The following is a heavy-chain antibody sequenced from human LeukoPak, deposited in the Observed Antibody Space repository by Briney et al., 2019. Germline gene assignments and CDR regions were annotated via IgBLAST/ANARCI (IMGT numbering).Heavy chain of an antibody. D-gene: IGHD1-26*01. CDR2: ISSSAATI. Sequence: GGSLRLSCAASGFTFSDYYMSWIRQAPGKGLEWVSYISSSAATIYYADSVKGRFTISRDNAKNSLYLQMNSLRAEDTAVYYCARDLVWWPHRPGYFDLWGRGTLVTVSS. CDR1: GFTFSDYY. J-gene: IGHJ2*01. V-gene: IGHV3-11*04. CDR3: ARDLVWWPHRPGYFDL.